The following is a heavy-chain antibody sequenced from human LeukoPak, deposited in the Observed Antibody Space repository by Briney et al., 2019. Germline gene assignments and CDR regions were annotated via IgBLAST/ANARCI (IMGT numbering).Heavy chain of an antibody. CDR2: IYYSGST. CDR1: GNSIISSSHY. J-gene: IGHJ6*02. D-gene: IGHD3/OR15-3a*01. Sequence: SETLSLTCTVFGNSIISSSHYWGWIRQPPGKGLEWIGSIYYSGSTHFNPSLQSRVTMSVDASKNQFSLKLSSVTAADTAGYYCARHWTGYYYYGMDVWGQGTTVTVSS. V-gene: IGHV4-39*01. CDR3: ARHWTGYYYYGMDV.